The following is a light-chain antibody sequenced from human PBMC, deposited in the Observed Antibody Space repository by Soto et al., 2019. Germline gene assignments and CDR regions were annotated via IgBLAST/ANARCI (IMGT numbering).Light chain of an antibody. CDR1: QSVSSSY. CDR3: QQRSNWPWT. Sequence: EIVLPQSPGTLSVSPGARATLSCRASQSVSSSYLAWYQPKPGQARRLLSYGASNRDTGIPARVSVSGYGTDVTLTISRLEPEEGAVYDCQQRSNWPWTFGQGTKVDIK. V-gene: IGKV3D-20*02. J-gene: IGKJ1*01. CDR2: GAS.